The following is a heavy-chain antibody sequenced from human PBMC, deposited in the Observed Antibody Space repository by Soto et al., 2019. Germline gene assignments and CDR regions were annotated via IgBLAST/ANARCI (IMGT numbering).Heavy chain of an antibody. CDR3: ARGGGYDFRSSQAPPIDV. D-gene: IGHD3-3*01. CDR2: LYYTGST. CDR1: GGSISDFY. V-gene: IGHV4-59*01. Sequence: PSETLSLTCNVSGGSISDFYWSWIRQSPGKRLEWIGYLYYTGSTNYNPALKSRVTISLDTSKSQFSLKVRSVTAADTAVYYCARGGGYDFRSSQAPPIDVWGQGTTVTVSS. J-gene: IGHJ6*02.